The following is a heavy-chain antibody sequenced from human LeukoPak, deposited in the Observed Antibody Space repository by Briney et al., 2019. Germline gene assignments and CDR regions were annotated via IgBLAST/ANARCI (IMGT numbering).Heavy chain of an antibody. CDR1: GYTFTSYG. CDR3: ARDLEDYYDSSGYSAYFDY. Sequence: ASVKVSCKASGYTFTSYGISWVRQAPGQGLEWMGWISAYNGNTNYAQKFQGRVTMTRDMSTSTVYMELSSLRSEDTAVYYCARDLEDYYDSSGYSAYFDYWGQGTLVTVSS. V-gene: IGHV1-18*01. D-gene: IGHD3-22*01. CDR2: ISAYNGNT. J-gene: IGHJ4*02.